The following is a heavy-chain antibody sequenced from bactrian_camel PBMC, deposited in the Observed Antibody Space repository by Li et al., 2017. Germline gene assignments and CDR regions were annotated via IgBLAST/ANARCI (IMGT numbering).Heavy chain of an antibody. CDR2: IYTFGLST. J-gene: IGHJ4*01. V-gene: IGHV3-2*01. CDR1: GYTYISSC. Sequence: HVQLVESGGGSALAGGSVRLSCAASGYTYISSCMGWFRQAPGMEREQVAVFIYTFGLSTRYADSVKGRFAISKDNDKNTLSLQMNNLKPEDTAMYYCAALPYACTMFGGAISGSKHAYWGPGTQVTVS. D-gene: IGHD1*01. CDR3: AALPYACTMFGGAISGSKHAY.